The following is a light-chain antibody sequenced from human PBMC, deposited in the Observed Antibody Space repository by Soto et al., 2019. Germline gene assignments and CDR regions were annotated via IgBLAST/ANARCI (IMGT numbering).Light chain of an antibody. CDR1: SANLWSPYD. J-gene: IGLJ1*01. CDR2: GNN. V-gene: IGLV1-40*01. CDR3: QSYDSRLSGYV. Sequence: QSVLTQPPAVSGAPGQKVIISCSGSSANLWSPYDLNWFRQLPGTVPRLLIYGNNNRPSGVADRFSGSKSGTSASLAITGLQAEDEADYYCQSYDSRLSGYVFGTGTKVTVL.